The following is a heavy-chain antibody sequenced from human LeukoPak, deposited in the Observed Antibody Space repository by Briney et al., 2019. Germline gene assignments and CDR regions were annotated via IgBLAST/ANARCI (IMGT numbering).Heavy chain of an antibody. CDR3: ARDGSAYNLDY. Sequence: PGGSLRLSCAASGFTFSPSWMHWVRQAPGKGLEWVSRINNDGSYINYADSVKGRFTVSRDNAKNTLNLQMNSLRAEDTAVYFCARDGSAYNLDYWGQGVLVTVSS. J-gene: IGHJ4*02. CDR1: GFTFSPSW. V-gene: IGHV3-74*01. D-gene: IGHD3-16*01. CDR2: INNDGSYI.